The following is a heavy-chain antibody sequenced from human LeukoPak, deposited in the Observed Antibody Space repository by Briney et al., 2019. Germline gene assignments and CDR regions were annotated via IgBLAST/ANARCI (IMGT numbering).Heavy chain of an antibody. CDR3: ARGATVPAAIGDAFDI. D-gene: IGHD2-2*02. CDR1: GGTFSSYA. J-gene: IGHJ3*02. V-gene: IGHV1-69*13. CDR2: IIPIFGTA. Sequence: ASVKVSCKASGGTFSSYAISWVRQAPGQGLEWMGRIIPIFGTANYAQKFQGRVTITADESTSTAYMELSSLRSEDTAVYYCARGATVPAAIGDAFDIWGQGTMVTVSS.